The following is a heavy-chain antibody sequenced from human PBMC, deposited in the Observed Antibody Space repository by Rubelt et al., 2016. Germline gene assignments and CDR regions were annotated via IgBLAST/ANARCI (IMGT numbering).Heavy chain of an antibody. J-gene: IGHJ6*02. CDR1: GFTFSDYY. CDR3: ARDRPYSSSSGDYYYYGMDV. V-gene: IGHV3-11*01. D-gene: IGHD6-6*01. CDR2: ISSSGSTI. Sequence: PGGSLRLSCAASGFTFSDYYMGWIRQAPGKGLEWVSYISSSGSTIYYADSVKGRFTISRDNAKNSLYLQMNSLRAEDTAVYYCARDRPYSSSSGDYYYYGMDVWGQGTTVTVSS.